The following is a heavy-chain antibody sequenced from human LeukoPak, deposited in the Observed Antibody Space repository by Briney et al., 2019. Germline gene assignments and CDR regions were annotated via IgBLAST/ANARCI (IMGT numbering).Heavy chain of an antibody. CDR3: AKDITIFGVGLFDY. D-gene: IGHD3-3*01. V-gene: IGHV3-43*01. Sequence: GGSLRLSCAASGFTFDDYTMHWVRQAPGKGLEWVSLISWDGGSTYYADSVKGRFTISRDNSKNSLYLQMNSLRTEDTALYYCAKDITIFGVGLFDYWGQGTLVTVSS. J-gene: IGHJ4*02. CDR2: ISWDGGST. CDR1: GFTFDDYT.